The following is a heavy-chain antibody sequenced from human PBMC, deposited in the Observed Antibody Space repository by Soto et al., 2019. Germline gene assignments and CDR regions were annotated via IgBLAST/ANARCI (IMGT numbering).Heavy chain of an antibody. V-gene: IGHV3-23*01. J-gene: IGHJ5*02. D-gene: IGHD6-13*01. CDR1: GFSFSSYP. CDR3: AKDHLTSGGTFWFDP. CDR2: LSGAGVST. Sequence: EVQLLESGGDLIQPGGSLRLSCAASGFSFSSYPMSWVRQAPGKGLEWVAALSGAGVSTYYADSVRGRFTISRENSKNTLYLQMSSLRAEDTALYYCAKDHLTSGGTFWFDPWGQGTLVTVSS.